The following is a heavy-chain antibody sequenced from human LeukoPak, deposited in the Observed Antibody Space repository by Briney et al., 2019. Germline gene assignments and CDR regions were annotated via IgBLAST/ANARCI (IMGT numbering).Heavy chain of an antibody. J-gene: IGHJ4*02. CDR3: AKVLLVRSEFDY. Sequence: PGGSLRLSCAASGLTFSSYWIHWVRQAPGKGLVWVSRINSDGSSTTYADSVKGRFTISRDNAKNTLYLQMNSLRAEDTAVYYCAKVLLVRSEFDYWGQGALVTVSS. D-gene: IGHD6-13*01. CDR1: GLTFSSYW. CDR2: INSDGSST. V-gene: IGHV3-74*01.